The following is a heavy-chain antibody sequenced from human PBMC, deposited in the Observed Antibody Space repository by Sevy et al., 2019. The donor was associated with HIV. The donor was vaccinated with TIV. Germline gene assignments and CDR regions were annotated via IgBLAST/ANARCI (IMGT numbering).Heavy chain of an antibody. Sequence: ASVKVSCKVSGSTLNRLSMHWVRQAPGQGPEWVGGIIPILGTTNYAQKFQDRVTISADEYTKTVHMELRNLRSEDTGVYYCARGGGNGWYYFDYWGQETLVTVSS. J-gene: IGHJ4*02. V-gene: IGHV1-69*13. CDR3: ARGGGNGWYYFDY. CDR2: IIPILGTT. CDR1: GSTLNRLS. D-gene: IGHD6-19*01.